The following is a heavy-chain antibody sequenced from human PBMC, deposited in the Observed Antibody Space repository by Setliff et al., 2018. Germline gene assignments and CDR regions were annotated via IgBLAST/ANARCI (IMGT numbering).Heavy chain of an antibody. Sequence: WASVKVSCKASGYTFTSYDINWVRQATGQGLEWMGWMNPNSGNTGYAQKFQGRVTMTRNTSISTAYMDLSSLRFEDTAVYYCARDSRGLVPAAIEGSYYYYGMDVWGQGTTVTVS. V-gene: IGHV1-8*02. J-gene: IGHJ6*02. D-gene: IGHD2-2*02. CDR1: GYTFTSYD. CDR3: ARDSRGLVPAAIEGSYYYYGMDV. CDR2: MNPNSGNT.